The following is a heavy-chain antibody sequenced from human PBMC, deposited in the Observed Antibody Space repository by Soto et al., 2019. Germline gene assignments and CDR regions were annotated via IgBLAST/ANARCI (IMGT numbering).Heavy chain of an antibody. CDR3: ARGPQDNWNSYYFDY. J-gene: IGHJ4*02. CDR1: GFTFSSYW. D-gene: IGHD1-7*01. CDR2: IKQDGSEK. Sequence: PGGSLRLSCAASGFTFSSYWMSWVRQAPGKGLEWVANIKQDGSEKYYVDSVKGRFTISRDNAKNSLYLQMNSLRAEDTAVYYCARGPQDNWNSYYFDYWGQGTLVTVSS. V-gene: IGHV3-7*01.